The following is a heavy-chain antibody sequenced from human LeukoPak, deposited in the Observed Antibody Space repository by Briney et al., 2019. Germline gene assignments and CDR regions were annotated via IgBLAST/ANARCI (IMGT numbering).Heavy chain of an antibody. D-gene: IGHD4-17*01. V-gene: IGHV3-23*01. CDR3: ARDPNGDYLGAFDF. CDR1: EFTFSRYA. J-gene: IGHJ3*01. CDR2: ITSRDGRT. Sequence: GGSLRLSCAAPEFTFSRYAMTWVRQAPGQGLEWVSSITSRDGRTSYADSVKGRFTVSRDNSKNTLYLQMNYLRVEDTAVYYCARDPNGDYLGAFDFWGQGTLVTVSS.